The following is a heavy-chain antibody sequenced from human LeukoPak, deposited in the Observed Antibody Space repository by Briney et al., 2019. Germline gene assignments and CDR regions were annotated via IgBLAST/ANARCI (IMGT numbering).Heavy chain of an antibody. D-gene: IGHD3-10*01. Sequence: ASVKVSCKASGYTFTTYYMHWVRQAPGQGLEWMGIISPSGGSTTYAQKFQGRVTMTRDTSTSTVYMELSSLRPDDTAVYYCARDHGSGSYCDYWGQGTLLTVSS. J-gene: IGHJ4*02. CDR3: ARDHGSGSYCDY. CDR1: GYTFTTYY. V-gene: IGHV1-46*01. CDR2: ISPSGGST.